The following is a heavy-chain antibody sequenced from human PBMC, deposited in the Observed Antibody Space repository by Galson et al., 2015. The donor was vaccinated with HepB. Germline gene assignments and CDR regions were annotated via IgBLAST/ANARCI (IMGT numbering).Heavy chain of an antibody. J-gene: IGHJ4*02. CDR2: ISYDGSNK. D-gene: IGHD3-10*01. Sequence: SLRLSCAASGFTFSRHGMHWVRQAPGKGLEWVAVISYDGSNKYYADSVKGRFTISRDNSKNTLYLQMNSLRAEDTAVYYCAKPYYYGSGSYSLDYWGQGTLVTVSS. V-gene: IGHV3-30*18. CDR3: AKPYYYGSGSYSLDY. CDR1: GFTFSRHG.